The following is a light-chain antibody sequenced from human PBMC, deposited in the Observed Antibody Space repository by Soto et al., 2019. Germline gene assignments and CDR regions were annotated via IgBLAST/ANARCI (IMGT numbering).Light chain of an antibody. CDR2: GAS. Sequence: DIVLTQSPGTLSLSPGERVTLSCRASQIVTSDYLAWYHQEPGQAPRLLIYGASNRATGTPDRFSGSGSGTDFTLSISRLEPGDFGMYFCHQYGSSPRTFGQGTKVEIK. V-gene: IGKV3-20*01. J-gene: IGKJ1*01. CDR1: QIVTSDY. CDR3: HQYGSSPRT.